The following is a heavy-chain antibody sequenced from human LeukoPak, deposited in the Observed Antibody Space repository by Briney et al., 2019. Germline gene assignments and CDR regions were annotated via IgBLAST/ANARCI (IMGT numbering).Heavy chain of an antibody. CDR2: INSKDGGT. D-gene: IGHD1-1*01. Sequence: ASVRVSCKASGYTFTAYYIHLVRQAPGQGLEWMGRINSKDGGTNYTQRFQGRVAMTRDTSINTAYLELSSLTSDDTAVYYCARGSTRDFWGQGTLLIVSS. V-gene: IGHV1-2*06. CDR3: ARGSTRDF. CDR1: GYTFTAYY. J-gene: IGHJ4*02.